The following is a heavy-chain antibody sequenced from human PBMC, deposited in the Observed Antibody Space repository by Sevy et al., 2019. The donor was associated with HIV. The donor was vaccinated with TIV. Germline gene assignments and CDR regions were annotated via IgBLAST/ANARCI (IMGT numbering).Heavy chain of an antibody. CDR1: GGSISSSSYY. CDR2: IYYSGST. V-gene: IGHV4-39*01. D-gene: IGHD3-3*01. J-gene: IGHJ4*02. CDR3: ARLRAYDFWSGPTFDY. Sequence: SETLSLTCTVSGGSISSSSYYWGWIRQPPGKGLEWIGSIYYSGSTYYNPSLKSRVTISVDTSKNQFSLKLSSVTAADTAVYYCARLRAYDFWSGPTFDYWGQGTLVTVSS.